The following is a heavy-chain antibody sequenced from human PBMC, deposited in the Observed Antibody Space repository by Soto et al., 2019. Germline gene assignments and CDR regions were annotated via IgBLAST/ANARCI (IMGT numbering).Heavy chain of an antibody. J-gene: IGHJ6*03. CDR1: GFTFSSYS. CDR3: ARDAQNWNDQHTNRYYYYYYMDV. CDR2: ISSSSSTI. V-gene: IGHV3-48*01. D-gene: IGHD1-1*01. Sequence: GGSLRLSCAASGFTFSSYSMNWVRQAPGKGLEWVSYISSSSSTIYYADSVKGRFTISRDNAKNSLYLQMNSLRAEDTAVYYCARDAQNWNDQHTNRYYYYYYMDVWGKGTTVTVSS.